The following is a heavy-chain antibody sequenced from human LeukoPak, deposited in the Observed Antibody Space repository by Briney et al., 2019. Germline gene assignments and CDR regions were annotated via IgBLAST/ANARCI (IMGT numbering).Heavy chain of an antibody. Sequence: PGGSLRLSCAASGFLFSSYEMNWVRQAPGKGLEWVSYISTSGGTIYYADSVKGRFTISRDNAKNSLYLQMNSLRAEDTAVYYCARDSYYGGTQDYWGQGTLVTVS. CDR2: ISTSGGTI. CDR3: ARDSYYGGTQDY. D-gene: IGHD4-23*01. J-gene: IGHJ4*02. CDR1: GFLFSSYE. V-gene: IGHV3-48*03.